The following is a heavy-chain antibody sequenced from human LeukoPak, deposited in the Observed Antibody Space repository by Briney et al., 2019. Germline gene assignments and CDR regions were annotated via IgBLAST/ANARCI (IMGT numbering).Heavy chain of an antibody. D-gene: IGHD3-3*01. J-gene: IGHJ4*02. CDR3: ARAPTNDFWSAYYDY. CDR1: GYTFTSYG. V-gene: IGHV1-18*01. Sequence: AXXKVSCKASGYTFTSYGISWVRQAPGQGLEWMGWISAYNGNTNYAQKVQGRVTMTTDTSTSTAYMELRSLRSDDTAVYYCARAPTNDFWSAYYDYWGQGTLVTVSS. CDR2: ISAYNGNT.